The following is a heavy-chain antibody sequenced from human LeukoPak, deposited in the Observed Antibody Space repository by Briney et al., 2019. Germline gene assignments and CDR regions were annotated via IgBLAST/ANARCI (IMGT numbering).Heavy chain of an antibody. J-gene: IGHJ4*02. CDR2: IYYSGST. V-gene: IGHV4-59*01. CDR1: GGSISSYY. Sequence: PSETLSLTCTVSGGSISSYYWSWIRQPPGKGLEWIGYIYYSGSTNYNPSLKSRVTISVDTSKNQFSLKLSSVTAADTAVYYCARAFYGSGSYYGYWGQGTLVTVSS. CDR3: ARAFYGSGSYYGY. D-gene: IGHD3-10*01.